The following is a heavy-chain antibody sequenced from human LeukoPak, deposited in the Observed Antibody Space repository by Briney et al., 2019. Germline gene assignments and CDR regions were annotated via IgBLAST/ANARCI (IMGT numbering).Heavy chain of an antibody. CDR3: ATTHYCSSTSCLNFDY. V-gene: IGHV3-23*01. CDR1: GFTFSSYA. D-gene: IGHD2-2*01. Sequence: SGGSLRLSCAASGFTFSSYAMSWVRQAPGKGLEWVSAISGSGGSTYYADSVKGRFTISRDNSKNTLYLQMNSLRAEDTAVYYCATTHYCSSTSCLNFDYWGQGTLVTVSS. CDR2: ISGSGGST. J-gene: IGHJ4*02.